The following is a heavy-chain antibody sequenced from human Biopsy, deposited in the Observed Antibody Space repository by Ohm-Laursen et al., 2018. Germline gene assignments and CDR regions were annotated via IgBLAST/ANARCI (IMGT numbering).Heavy chain of an antibody. CDR3: TCRYGASPDS. V-gene: IGHV3-23*01. CDR2: IRGSGLTT. CDR1: GFTFSSYG. D-gene: IGHD4-17*01. J-gene: IGHJ4*02. Sequence: GSLRLSCAAPGFTFSSYGMSWVRQAPGKGLEWVSAIRGSGLTTFYTDSVKGRFTISRDNSKNTLSLQMNSLRAEDTAIYYCTCRYGASPDSWGQGTLVVVSS.